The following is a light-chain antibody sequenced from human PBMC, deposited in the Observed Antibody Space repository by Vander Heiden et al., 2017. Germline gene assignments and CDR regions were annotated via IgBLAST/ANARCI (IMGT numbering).Light chain of an antibody. J-gene: IGKJ1*01. Sequence: DIQMTQSPSTLSASVGASVTITCRASQSISSWLAWYQQKPRKAPKLLIYKASSLESGVPSRFSGSGSGTEFTLTISSLQPDDFATYYCQHDDSFPWTFGQGTKVEIK. CDR2: KAS. V-gene: IGKV1-5*03. CDR3: QHDDSFPWT. CDR1: QSISSW.